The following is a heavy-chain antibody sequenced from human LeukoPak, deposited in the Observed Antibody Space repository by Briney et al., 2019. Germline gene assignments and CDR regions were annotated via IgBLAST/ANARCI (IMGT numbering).Heavy chain of an antibody. CDR2: ISSSSSTI. J-gene: IGHJ4*02. Sequence: GGSLRLSCAASGFTFSSYSMNWVRQAPGKGLEWVSYISSSSSTIYYADSVKGRFTISRDNAKNSLYLQMNSLRAEDTAVYYCARARHLGYSSSWYSDYWGQGTLVTVSS. D-gene: IGHD6-13*01. CDR3: ARARHLGYSSSWYSDY. V-gene: IGHV3-48*04. CDR1: GFTFSSYS.